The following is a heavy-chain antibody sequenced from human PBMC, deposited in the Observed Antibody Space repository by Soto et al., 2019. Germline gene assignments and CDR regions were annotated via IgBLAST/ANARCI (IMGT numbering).Heavy chain of an antibody. CDR1: GGTFSSYT. J-gene: IGHJ6*03. CDR2: IIPILGIA. CDR3: AREVRLELHYYYYMDV. V-gene: IGHV1-69*08. D-gene: IGHD1-7*01. Sequence: QVQLVQSGAEVKKPGSSVKVSCKASGGTFSSYTISWVRQAPGQGREWMGRIIPILGIANYAQKFQGRVTIPADKSTSTAYMELSSLRYEDTAVYYCAREVRLELHYYYYMDVWGKGTTVTVSS.